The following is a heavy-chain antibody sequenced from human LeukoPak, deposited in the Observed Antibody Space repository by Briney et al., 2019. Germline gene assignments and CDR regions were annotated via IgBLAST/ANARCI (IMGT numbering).Heavy chain of an antibody. Sequence: PGGSLRLSCAASGFTFSSYSMNWVRHTPGKGLEWVSSISSSSSYIYYADSVKGRFTISRDNAKNSLYLQMNSLRAEDTAVYYCARGGYDDYGNDAFDIWGQGTMVTVS. CDR2: ISSSSSYI. J-gene: IGHJ3*02. V-gene: IGHV3-21*01. D-gene: IGHD4-17*01. CDR3: ARGGYDDYGNDAFDI. CDR1: GFTFSSYS.